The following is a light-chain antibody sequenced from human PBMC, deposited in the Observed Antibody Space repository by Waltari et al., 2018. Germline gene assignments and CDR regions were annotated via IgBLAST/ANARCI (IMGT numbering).Light chain of an antibody. CDR2: GAS. J-gene: IGKJ1*01. Sequence: EIVLTQSPGTLSLSPGETAILSCRASQSVIRSYLAWYQQKPGQAPRLLIFGASSRATGIPDRFSGSGSGKDFSLTISRLEPEDFAMYYCQHYSNSPWTFGQGTKVEIK. V-gene: IGKV3-20*01. CDR3: QHYSNSPWT. CDR1: QSVIRSY.